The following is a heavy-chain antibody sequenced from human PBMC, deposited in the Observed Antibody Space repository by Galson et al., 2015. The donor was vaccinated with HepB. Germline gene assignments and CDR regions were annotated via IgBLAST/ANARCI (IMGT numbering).Heavy chain of an antibody. J-gene: IGHJ6*02. Sequence: SVKVSCKASGYTFTSYGVSWVRQAPGQGLEWMGWISAYNGNTNYGQKFQGRVTLTTDTYTSTAHMELRSLISDDTAVYYFARDVDYDYVWGSHRSTQYYYYVMDVWGQGTTVTVSS. D-gene: IGHD3-16*02. CDR2: ISAYNGNT. CDR3: ARDVDYDYVWGSHRSTQYYYYVMDV. V-gene: IGHV1-18*01. CDR1: GYTFTSYG.